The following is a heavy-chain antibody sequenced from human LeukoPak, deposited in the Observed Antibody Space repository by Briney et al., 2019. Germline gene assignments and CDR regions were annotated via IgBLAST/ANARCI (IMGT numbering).Heavy chain of an antibody. CDR1: GFTFSSYA. CDR3: ARAWGYCSSTSCYGDYYYYGMDV. V-gene: IGHV3-7*03. J-gene: IGHJ6*02. D-gene: IGHD2-2*01. CDR2: IKQDGSEK. Sequence: PGGSLRLSCAASGFTFSSYAMSWVRQAPGKGLEWVANIKQDGSEKYYVDSVKGRFTISRDNAKNSLYLQMNSLRAEDTAVYYCARAWGYCSSTSCYGDYYYYGMDVWGQGTTVTVSS.